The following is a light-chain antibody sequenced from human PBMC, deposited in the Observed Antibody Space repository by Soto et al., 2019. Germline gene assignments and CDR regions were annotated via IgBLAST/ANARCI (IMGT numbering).Light chain of an antibody. Sequence: QSALTQPASVSGSPGQSITISCTGTSTDVGSYNLVSWYQQHPGEAPKLMIYEVSKRPSGLSNRFSGSKSDNTASLTISGLQAEDEADYYCCSYAGGLYVFGSGTKVTVL. V-gene: IGLV2-23*02. CDR1: STDVGSYNL. CDR3: CSYAGGLYV. J-gene: IGLJ1*01. CDR2: EVS.